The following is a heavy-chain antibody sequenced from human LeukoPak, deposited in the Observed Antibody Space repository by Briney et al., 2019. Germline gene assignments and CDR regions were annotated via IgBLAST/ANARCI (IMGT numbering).Heavy chain of an antibody. V-gene: IGHV4-38-2*01. CDR2: IYHSGST. D-gene: IGHD6-13*01. J-gene: IGHJ4*02. CDR3: ARHFGSSSWYLPQYPIDY. CDR1: GYSISSGYY. Sequence: PSETLSLTCAVSGYSISSGYYWGWIRQPPGKGLEWIGSIYHSGSTYYNPSLKSRVTISVDTSKNQFSLKLSSVTAADTAVYYCARHFGSSSWYLPQYPIDYWGQGTLVTVSS.